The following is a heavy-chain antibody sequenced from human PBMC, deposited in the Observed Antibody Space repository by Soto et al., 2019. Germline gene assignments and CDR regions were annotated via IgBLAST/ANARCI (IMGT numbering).Heavy chain of an antibody. Sequence: SVKVSCKASGGTFSSYAISWVRQAPGQGLEWMGGIIPIFGTANCAQKFQGRVTITADKSTSTAYMELSSLRSEDTAVYYCASGDYYGSGSYMIWGQGTMVTVSS. D-gene: IGHD3-10*01. J-gene: IGHJ3*02. V-gene: IGHV1-69*06. CDR1: GGTFSSYA. CDR3: ASGDYYGSGSYMI. CDR2: IIPIFGTA.